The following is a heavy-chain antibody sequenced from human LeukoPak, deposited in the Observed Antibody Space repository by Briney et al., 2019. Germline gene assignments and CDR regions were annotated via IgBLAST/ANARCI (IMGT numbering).Heavy chain of an antibody. CDR2: ISGSGGST. J-gene: IGHJ4*02. D-gene: IGHD2-21*02. CDR1: GFTFSSYA. Sequence: PGGSLRLSCAASGFTFSSYAMSWVRQAPGKGLEWVSAISGSGGSTYYADSVKGRFTISRDNSKNTLYLQMNSLRAEDTAVYYCAKDRPARPYIVVVTASVEVDYWGQGTLVTVSS. V-gene: IGHV3-23*01. CDR3: AKDRPARPYIVVVTASVEVDY.